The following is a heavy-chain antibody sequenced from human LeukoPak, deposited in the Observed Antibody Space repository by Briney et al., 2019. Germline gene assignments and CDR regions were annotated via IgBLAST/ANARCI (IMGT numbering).Heavy chain of an antibody. V-gene: IGHV3-48*01. CDR2: ISSSSSTI. CDR1: GFTFSNYG. Sequence: QSGGSLRLSCIASGFTFSNYGMHWVRQAPGKGLEWVSYISSSSSTIYYADSVKGRFTISRDNAKNSLYLQMNSLRAEDTAVYYCARSFVGFGPDYYMDVWGKGTTVTVSS. D-gene: IGHD1-14*01. CDR3: ARSFVGFGPDYYMDV. J-gene: IGHJ6*03.